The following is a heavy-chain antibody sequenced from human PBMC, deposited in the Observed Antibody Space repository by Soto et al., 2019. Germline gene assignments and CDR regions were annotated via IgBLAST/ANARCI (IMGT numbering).Heavy chain of an antibody. D-gene: IGHD3-16*01. CDR1: GGSTSSADSF. Sequence: SETLSLTCTVSGGSTSSADSFWRWLRQPPGKGLEWTGYIYFTGATNYNPSIKSRFAMSVDTSQNQFSLRLTSVTAADTAVYFCARSWGRADSIIPMLNDVLDIWGQGTMVTVSS. CDR3: ARSWGRADSIIPMLNDVLDI. CDR2: IYFTGAT. J-gene: IGHJ3*02. V-gene: IGHV4-30-4*01.